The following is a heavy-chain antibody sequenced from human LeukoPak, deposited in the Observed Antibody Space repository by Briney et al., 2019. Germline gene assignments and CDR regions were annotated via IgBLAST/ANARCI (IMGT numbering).Heavy chain of an antibody. CDR2: INPNSGGT. V-gene: IGHV1-2*02. CDR1: GYTFTGYY. CDR3: ARASGYGYNMYFDY. D-gene: IGHD5-18*01. Sequence: GASVKVSCKASGYTFTGYYMHWVRQAPGQGLEWMGWINPNSGGTNYARKFQGRVTMTRDTSISTAYMELSRLRSDDTAVYYCARASGYGYNMYFDYWGQGTLVTVSS. J-gene: IGHJ4*02.